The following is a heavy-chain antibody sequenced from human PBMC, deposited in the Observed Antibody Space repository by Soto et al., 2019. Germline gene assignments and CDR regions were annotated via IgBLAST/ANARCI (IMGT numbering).Heavy chain of an antibody. V-gene: IGHV1-18*01. Sequence: QVQLVQSGAEVKKPGASVKVSCKASGYTFTSYGISWVRQAPGQGLEWMGWISAYNGNTNYAQKLQGRVTMTTDTSTSTAYMELRGLRSDDTAVYYCAGVLLDDILTAGGEYWGQGTLVTVSS. D-gene: IGHD3-9*01. CDR2: ISAYNGNT. CDR1: GYTFTSYG. J-gene: IGHJ4*02. CDR3: AGVLLDDILTAGGEY.